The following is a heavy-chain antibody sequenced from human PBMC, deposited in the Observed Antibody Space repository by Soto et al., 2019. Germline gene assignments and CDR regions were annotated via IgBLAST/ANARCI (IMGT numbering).Heavy chain of an antibody. J-gene: IGHJ4*02. CDR3: AKMGGYCTNGVCSPHY. CDR2: ISYDGSNK. Sequence: QVQLVESGGGVVQPGRSLRLSCAASGFTFSSYGMHWVRQAPGKGLEWVAVISYDGSNKYYADSVKGRFTISRDNSKNTLYLQMNSLRAEDTAVYYCAKMGGYCTNGVCSPHYWGQGTLVTVSS. V-gene: IGHV3-30*18. D-gene: IGHD2-8*01. CDR1: GFTFSSYG.